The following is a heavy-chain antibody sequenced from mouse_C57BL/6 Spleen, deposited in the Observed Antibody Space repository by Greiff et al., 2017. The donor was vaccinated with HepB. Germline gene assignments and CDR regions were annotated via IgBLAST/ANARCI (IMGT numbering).Heavy chain of an antibody. J-gene: IGHJ2*01. CDR3: ARGSYGNSFDY. Sequence: VQLQQSGPELVKPGASVKISCKASGYAFSSSWMNWVKQRPGKGLEWIGRIYPGDGDTNYNGKFKGKATLTADKSSSTAYMQLSSLTSEDSAVYFCARGSYGNSFDYWGQGTTLTVSS. D-gene: IGHD2-1*01. CDR2: IYPGDGDT. V-gene: IGHV1-82*01. CDR1: GYAFSSSW.